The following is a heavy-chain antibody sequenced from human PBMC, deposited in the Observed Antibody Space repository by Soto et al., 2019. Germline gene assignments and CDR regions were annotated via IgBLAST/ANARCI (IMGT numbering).Heavy chain of an antibody. CDR1: GDSISTFY. Sequence: SETVSLTCTVSGDSISTFYWGWMRQSPGKELEWIGYVYYTGSTNYNPSLKSRVTISVDRSKNQFSLKLTSANAADTAVYYCARGRTVRNYADDSSDYFYFFDYWGQGTQVTVSS. V-gene: IGHV4-59*01. D-gene: IGHD3-22*01. J-gene: IGHJ4*02. CDR3: ARGRTVRNYADDSSDYFYFFDY. CDR2: VYYTGST.